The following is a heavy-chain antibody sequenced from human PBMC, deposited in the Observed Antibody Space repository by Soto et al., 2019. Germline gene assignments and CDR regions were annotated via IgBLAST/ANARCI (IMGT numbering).Heavy chain of an antibody. V-gene: IGHV1-3*01. CDR2: INAGNGNT. CDR3: ARDVFSSWSPRLFDY. J-gene: IGHJ4*02. Sequence: QVQLVQSGAEVKKPGASVKVSCKASGYTFSTYAIHWVRQAPGHRLEWMGRINAGNGNTKYSQSFQGRVSITRDTSASTAYMELSSLRSEDTAMYYCARDVFSSWSPRLFDYWGQGTLVTVSS. D-gene: IGHD6-13*01. CDR1: GYTFSTYA.